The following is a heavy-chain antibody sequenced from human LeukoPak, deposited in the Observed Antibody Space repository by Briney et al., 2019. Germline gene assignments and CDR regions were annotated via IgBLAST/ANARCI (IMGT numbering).Heavy chain of an antibody. V-gene: IGHV4-4*07. CDR2: IYTSGST. CDR3: ARASIAAADTVWFDP. J-gene: IGHJ5*02. CDR1: GGSIGSYY. D-gene: IGHD6-13*01. Sequence: PSETLSLTCTVSGGSIGSYYWSWIRQPAGKGLEWIGRIYTSGSTNYNPSLKSRVTISVDKSKNQFSLKLSSVTAADTAVYYCARASIAAADTVWFDPWGQGTLVTVSS.